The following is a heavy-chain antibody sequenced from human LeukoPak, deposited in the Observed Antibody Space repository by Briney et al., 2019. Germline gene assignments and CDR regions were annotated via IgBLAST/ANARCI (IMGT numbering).Heavy chain of an antibody. CDR2: INPSGGST. CDR3: ARGLHDDYGGNRYFDY. Sequence: ASVKVSCKASGYTFTSYCMHWVRQAPRQGLEWMGIINPSGGSTSYAQKFQGRVTMTRDTSTSTVYMELSSLRSEDTAVYYCARGLHDDYGGNRYFDYWGQGTLVTVSS. CDR1: GYTFTSYC. D-gene: IGHD4-23*01. V-gene: IGHV1-46*01. J-gene: IGHJ4*02.